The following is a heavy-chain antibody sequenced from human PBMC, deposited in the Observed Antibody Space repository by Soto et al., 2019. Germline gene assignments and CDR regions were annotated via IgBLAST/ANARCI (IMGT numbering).Heavy chain of an antibody. CDR1: GGTFSSYA. CDR3: ARDQKGAVPAAGFDY. J-gene: IGHJ4*02. D-gene: IGHD2-2*01. CDR2: IIPIFGTA. Sequence: ASVKVSCKASGGTFSSYAISWVRQAPGQGLEWMGGIIPIFGTANYAQKFQGRVTITADESTSTAYMELSSLRSEDTAVYYCARDQKGAVPAAGFDYWGQGTLVTVSS. V-gene: IGHV1-69*13.